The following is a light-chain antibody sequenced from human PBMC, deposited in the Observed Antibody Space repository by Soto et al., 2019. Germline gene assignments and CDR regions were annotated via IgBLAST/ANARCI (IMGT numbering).Light chain of an antibody. J-gene: IGKJ1*01. V-gene: IGKV3-20*01. Sequence: EIVMTQSPATLSVSPGERATLSCRASQSVSSSYLAWYQQKPGQAPRLLICGASSRATGIPDRFSGSGSGTDFTLTISRLEPEDFAVYYCQQYGSSPWTFGQGTKVDIK. CDR1: QSVSSSY. CDR2: GAS. CDR3: QQYGSSPWT.